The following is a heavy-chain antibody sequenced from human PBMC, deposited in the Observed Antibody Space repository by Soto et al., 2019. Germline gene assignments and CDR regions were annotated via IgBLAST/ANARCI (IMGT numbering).Heavy chain of an antibody. CDR3: AIFYGRIAYYYDYGMEV. D-gene: IGHD3-22*01. V-gene: IGHV4-39*01. J-gene: IGHJ6*02. CDR2: IYYSGST. Sequence: SETLSLTCTVSGGSISTSSYYWGWIRQPPGKGLEWIGSIYYSGSTYYNPSLKSRVTMSVDTSKTQFSLKLSSVTAADTAVYYCAIFYGRIAYYYDYGMEVWGQGTTVTVSS. CDR1: GGSISTSSYY.